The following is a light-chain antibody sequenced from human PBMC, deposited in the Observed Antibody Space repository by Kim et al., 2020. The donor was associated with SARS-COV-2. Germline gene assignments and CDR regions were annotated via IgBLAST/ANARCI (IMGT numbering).Light chain of an antibody. CDR2: GDS. CDR1: NIGPKN. Sequence: ALGQTARFTCGGNNIGPKNVHWFQQEPGQAPVLVICGDSNRHCGIPERFSGSNSGNSATMTISRAQPGDEADYYCQVWDSRTGVSGGGTKLTVL. V-gene: IGLV3-9*01. CDR3: QVWDSRTGV. J-gene: IGLJ3*02.